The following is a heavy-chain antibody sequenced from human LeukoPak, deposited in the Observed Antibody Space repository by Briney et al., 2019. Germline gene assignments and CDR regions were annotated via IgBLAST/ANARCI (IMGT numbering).Heavy chain of an antibody. D-gene: IGHD4-17*01. V-gene: IGHV4-34*01. J-gene: IGHJ6*03. CDR1: GGSFSGYY. CDR2: INHSGST. Sequence: PSETLSLTCAVYGGSFSGYYWSWIRQPPGKGLEWIGEINHSGSTNYNPSLKSRVTISVDTSKNQFSLKLSSVTAADTAVYYCARSCTVTTYYYYYMDVWGKGTTVTISS. CDR3: ARSCTVTTYYYYYMDV.